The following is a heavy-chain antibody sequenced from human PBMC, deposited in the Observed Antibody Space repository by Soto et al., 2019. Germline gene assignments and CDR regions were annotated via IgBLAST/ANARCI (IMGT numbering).Heavy chain of an antibody. CDR2: ISANDVGT. D-gene: IGHD1-20*01. V-gene: IGHV3-23*01. CDR3: AKAKNDYNWDNRPPFDY. Sequence: GGSLRLSCEASGFTFRNYAMTWVRQAPGKGLEWVSLISANDVGTYYAESVKTRFTISTDQSRNTVYLQMDSLRADVTAIYYCAKAKNDYNWDNRPPFDYWGQGTLVTVSS. J-gene: IGHJ4*02. CDR1: GFTFRNYA.